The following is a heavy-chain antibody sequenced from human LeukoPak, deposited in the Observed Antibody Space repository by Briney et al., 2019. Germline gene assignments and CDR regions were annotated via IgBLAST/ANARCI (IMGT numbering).Heavy chain of an antibody. CDR1: GFTFSPYS. Sequence: GGSLRLSCAASGFTFSPYSMNWVRQAPGKGLEWVAYISSGSSPLYYADSVKGRFTISRDNAKNSLYLQMNSLRDEDTAVYYCASLGGAYGGRFDYWGQGTLVTVSS. D-gene: IGHD4-23*01. CDR2: ISSGSSPL. V-gene: IGHV3-48*02. CDR3: ASLGGAYGGRFDY. J-gene: IGHJ4*02.